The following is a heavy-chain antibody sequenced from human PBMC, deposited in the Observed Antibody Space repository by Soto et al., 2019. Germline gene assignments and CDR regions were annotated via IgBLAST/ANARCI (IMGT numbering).Heavy chain of an antibody. V-gene: IGHV4-31*03. D-gene: IGHD2-2*01. Sequence: QVQLQESGPGLVEPSQTLSLTCSVSGGFISRGGYYCGCIRQFPVKGLEWFGYIHYRGSTYYNPSLKSRGAISVDMAKNQLSLNLTSVTAADTAVYYCARCRDAFGFDSWGQGTLVTVSS. CDR3: ARCRDAFGFDS. CDR2: IHYRGST. CDR1: GGFISRGGYY. J-gene: IGHJ4*02.